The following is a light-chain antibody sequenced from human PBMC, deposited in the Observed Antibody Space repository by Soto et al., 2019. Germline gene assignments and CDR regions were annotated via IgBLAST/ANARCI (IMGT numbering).Light chain of an antibody. J-gene: IGKJ3*01. Sequence: EIVLTQSPDTLSLSPGERATLSCRASQSVRSSLAWYQQKPGQAPRLLIYDASNRATGIPASFSGSGSGTAFTLTISSIEPEDFAVYYCQHRSNWPPAVTFGPGTKVDIK. CDR3: QHRSNWPPAVT. CDR1: QSVRSS. CDR2: DAS. V-gene: IGKV3-11*01.